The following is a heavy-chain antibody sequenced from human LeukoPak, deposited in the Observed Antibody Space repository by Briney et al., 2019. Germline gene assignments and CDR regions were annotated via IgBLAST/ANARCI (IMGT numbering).Heavy chain of an antibody. D-gene: IGHD3-3*01. V-gene: IGHV3-23*01. CDR2: ISGGDVST. J-gene: IGHJ4*02. CDR3: ARDGGYDFWSGYYQDY. CDR1: GFTFNTYA. Sequence: PGGSLRLSCAASGFTFNTYAMSWVRQAPGKGLEWVSSISGGDVSTSYADSVKGRFTISRDNSKNTLYLQMNSLRAEDTAVYYCARDGGYDFWSGYYQDYWGQGTLVTVSS.